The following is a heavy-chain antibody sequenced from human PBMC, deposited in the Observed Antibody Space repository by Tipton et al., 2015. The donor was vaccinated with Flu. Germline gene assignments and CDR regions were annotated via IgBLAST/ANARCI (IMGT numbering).Heavy chain of an antibody. CDR2: IYTSGST. D-gene: IGHD2-15*01. CDR1: GGSISSYY. CDR3: ARDNVYCSGGSCYSHYYYGMDV. Sequence: LRLSCTVSGGSISSYYWSWIRQPAGKGLEWIGRIYTSGSTNYNPSLKSRVTMSVDTSKNQFSLKLSSVTAADTAVYYCARDNVYCSGGSCYSHYYYGMDVWRQGTTVTVSS. V-gene: IGHV4-4*07. J-gene: IGHJ6*02.